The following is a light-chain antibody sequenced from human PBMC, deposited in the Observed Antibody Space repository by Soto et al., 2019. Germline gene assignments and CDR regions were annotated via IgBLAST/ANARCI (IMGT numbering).Light chain of an antibody. CDR2: EAS. CDR1: HTVSSC. V-gene: IGKV3-11*01. J-gene: IGKJ4*01. Sequence: EIEMTQSPATLSVSVGERVTITCRASHTVSSCLAWYQQKPGQAPRLLIYEASTRATGIPARFSGSGSGTEFTLTISSLEPEAFAVSYCQQRSNWPPRGTFGGGTKVDIK. CDR3: QQRSNWPPRGT.